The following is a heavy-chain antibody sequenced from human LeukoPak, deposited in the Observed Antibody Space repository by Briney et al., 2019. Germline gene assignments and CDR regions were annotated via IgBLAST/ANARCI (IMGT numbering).Heavy chain of an antibody. CDR1: GYFFPDYY. V-gene: IGHV1-2*02. Sequence: ASVTLSCKASGYFFPDYYIHWLRQAPGQGLQWMGRINHNTGGTDYAQIFQGRVTMTRDTSISTVYMELSSLRPDDTAFFYCARKSSKTFFDWGQGTLVTVSS. D-gene: IGHD3-3*01. CDR3: ARKSSKTFFD. CDR2: INHNTGGT. J-gene: IGHJ4*02.